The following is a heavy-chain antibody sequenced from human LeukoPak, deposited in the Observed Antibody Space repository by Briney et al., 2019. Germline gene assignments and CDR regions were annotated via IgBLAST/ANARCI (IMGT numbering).Heavy chain of an antibody. V-gene: IGHV4-31*03. J-gene: IGHJ4*02. CDR3: ASGKDRDGYNSRGGFDY. D-gene: IGHD5-24*01. Sequence: SQTLSLTCTVSGGSISSGGYYWSWIRQHPGKGLEWIGYIYYSGSTYYNPSLKSRVTISVDKSKNQFSLKLSSVTAADTAVYYCASGKDRDGYNSRGGFDYWGQGTLVAVSS. CDR2: IYYSGST. CDR1: GGSISSGGYY.